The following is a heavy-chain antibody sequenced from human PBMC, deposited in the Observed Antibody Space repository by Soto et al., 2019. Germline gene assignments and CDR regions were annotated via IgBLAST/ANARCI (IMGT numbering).Heavy chain of an antibody. CDR1: AGSISSYS. J-gene: IGHJ4*02. V-gene: IGHV4-59*08. D-gene: IGHD1-1*01. Sequence: QVQLQESGPGLVKPSETLSLTCTVSAGSISSYSWSWIRQPPGKGLEWIGYIYYSGSTDYNPSLKSRVIISVESSKNQFSLKLSSVTAADTAVYCCARRYGRYFDFWGQGTLVTVSS. CDR2: IYYSGST. CDR3: ARRYGRYFDF.